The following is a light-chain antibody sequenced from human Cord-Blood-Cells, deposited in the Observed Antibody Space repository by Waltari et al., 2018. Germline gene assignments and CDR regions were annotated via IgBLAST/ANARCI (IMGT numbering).Light chain of an antibody. J-gene: IGKJ4*01. Sequence: DIQMTQSPSPLSASVGDRVTVTCRAIQSISSYLDWYQQKPGKAPKLLIYAASSLQSGVPSRFSGSGSGTDFTLTISSLQPEDFATYYCQQSYSTPLTFGRGTKVEIK. V-gene: IGKV1-39*01. CDR2: AAS. CDR3: QQSYSTPLT. CDR1: QSISSY.